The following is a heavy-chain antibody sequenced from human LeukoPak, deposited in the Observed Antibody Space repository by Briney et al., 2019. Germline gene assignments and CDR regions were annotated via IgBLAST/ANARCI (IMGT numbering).Heavy chain of an antibody. Sequence: PGGSLRLSCAASGLTFSNYAMSWVRQTPGKGLEWVSAISGTGGRGVTYYADSVKVRFTISRDDSKSALYLQMTSLGADDTAVYFCAKASLAHCTSVKCYYFDDWGRGTLVTVSS. CDR3: AKASLAHCTSVKCYYFDD. CDR1: GLTFSNYA. J-gene: IGHJ4*02. CDR2: ISGTGGRGVT. V-gene: IGHV3-23*01. D-gene: IGHD1-26*01.